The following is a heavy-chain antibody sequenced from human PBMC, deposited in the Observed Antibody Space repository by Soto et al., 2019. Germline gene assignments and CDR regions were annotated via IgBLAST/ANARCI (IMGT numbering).Heavy chain of an antibody. CDR3: AKHCCGDCSNGFEI. CDR2: MTPSDGST. V-gene: IGHV1-46*02. CDR1: ADIFNNYY. J-gene: IGHJ3*02. Sequence: ASVKGSCKTSADIFNNYYMHWVRQAPGQGLEWMGVMTPSDGSTNYAQSFQGRVTMTRDTSTRTVYVELSSLRSEDTAVYYCAKHCCGDCSNGFEIWGQGSKVTASS. D-gene: IGHD2-21*02.